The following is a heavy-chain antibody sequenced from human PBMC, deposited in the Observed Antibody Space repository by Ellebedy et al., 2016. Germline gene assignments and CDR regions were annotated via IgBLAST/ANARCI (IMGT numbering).Heavy chain of an antibody. D-gene: IGHD3-22*01. J-gene: IGHJ1*01. CDR2: IIPILGIA. Sequence: ASVKVSCKASGGTFSSYAISWVRQAPGQGLEWMGRIIPILGIANYAQKFQGRVTITADKSTSTAYMELSSLRSEDTAVYYCATGGGSSGKGVYFQHWGQGTLVTVSS. CDR1: GGTFSSYA. V-gene: IGHV1-69*04. CDR3: ATGGGSSGKGVYFQH.